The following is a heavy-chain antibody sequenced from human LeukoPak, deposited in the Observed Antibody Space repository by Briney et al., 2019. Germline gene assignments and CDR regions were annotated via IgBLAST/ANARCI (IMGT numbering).Heavy chain of an antibody. J-gene: IGHJ6*04. Sequence: ASVKVSCKVSGYTLTELSMHWVRQAPGKGLEWMGGFDPEDGETIYAQKFQGRVTMTEDTSTDTAYMELSSLRSEDTAVYYCATRYCSSTSCFISCGMDVWGKGTTVTVSS. D-gene: IGHD2-2*01. CDR3: ATRYCSSTSCFISCGMDV. CDR1: GYTLTELS. V-gene: IGHV1-24*01. CDR2: FDPEDGET.